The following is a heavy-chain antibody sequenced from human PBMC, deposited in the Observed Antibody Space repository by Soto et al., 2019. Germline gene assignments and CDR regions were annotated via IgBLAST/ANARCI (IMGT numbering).Heavy chain of an antibody. CDR1: GGAIRSDY. J-gene: IGHJ5*02. D-gene: IGHD3-22*01. CDR2: IYYSGST. Sequence: SETLCVTCTVSGGAIRSDYWSWIRHPPGKGLEWIGYIYYSGSTNDDPSLKSRVTISVDTSKNQFSLKLSSVTAADTAVYYCARDVTYYYDSSGYYYNWFDPWGQGTLVTVS. CDR3: ARDVTYYYDSSGYYYNWFDP. V-gene: IGHV4-59*01.